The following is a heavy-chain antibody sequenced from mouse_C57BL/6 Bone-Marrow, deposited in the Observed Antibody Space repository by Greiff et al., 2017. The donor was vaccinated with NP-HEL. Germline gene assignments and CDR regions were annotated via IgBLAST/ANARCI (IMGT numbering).Heavy chain of an antibody. D-gene: IGHD1-1*01. CDR2: IWCGGST. CDR1: GFSLNSYG. CDR3: AKHEGDYYGSSYDYAMDY. V-gene: IGHV2-9*01. J-gene: IGHJ4*01. Sequence: QVQLKESGPGLGETSQSLSITCTVSGFSLNSYGVDWVRQHTGKGREGGGGIWCGGSTNYNSALMSRLSISKDNSKSQVFLKMNSLQTDDTAMYYCAKHEGDYYGSSYDYAMDYWGQGTSVTVSS.